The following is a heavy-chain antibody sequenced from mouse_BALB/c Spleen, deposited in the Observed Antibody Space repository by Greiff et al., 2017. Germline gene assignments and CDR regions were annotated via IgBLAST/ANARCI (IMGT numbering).Heavy chain of an antibody. V-gene: IGHV1-80*01. CDR2: IYPGDGDT. J-gene: IGHJ3*01. D-gene: IGHD2-3*01. CDR1: GYAFSSYW. Sequence: VQLQQSGAELVRPGSSVKISCKASGYAFSSYWMNWVKQRPGQGLEWIGQIYPGDGDTNYNGKFKGKATLTADKSSSTAYMQLSSLTSEDSAVYYCAIFDGYLSWFAYWGQGTLVTVSA. CDR3: AIFDGYLSWFAY.